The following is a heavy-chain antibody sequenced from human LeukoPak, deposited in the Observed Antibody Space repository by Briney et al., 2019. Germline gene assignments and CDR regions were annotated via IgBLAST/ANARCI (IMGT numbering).Heavy chain of an antibody. D-gene: IGHD3-9*01. J-gene: IGHJ4*02. CDR2: FDPEDGET. Sequence: ASVKVSCKVSGYTLTELSMHWVRQAPGKGLEWMGGFDPEDGETIYAQKFQGRVTMTRDTSTSTVYMELSSLRSEDTAVYYCARAGDFDWLSHFDYWGQGTLVTVSS. CDR1: GYTLTELS. CDR3: ARAGDFDWLSHFDY. V-gene: IGHV1-24*01.